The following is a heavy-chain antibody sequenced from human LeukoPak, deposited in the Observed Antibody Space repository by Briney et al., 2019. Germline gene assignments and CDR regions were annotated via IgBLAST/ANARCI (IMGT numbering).Heavy chain of an antibody. D-gene: IGHD5-18*01. J-gene: IGHJ4*02. V-gene: IGHV3-66*01. CDR2: IYSGGST. CDR3: AKVGPDTAMVTHY. Sequence: GGSLRLSCAASGFTVSSNYMSWVRQAPGKGLEWVSVIYSGGSTYYADSVKGRFTISRDNSKNTLYLQMNSLRAEDTAVYYCAKVGPDTAMVTHYWGQGTLVTVSS. CDR1: GFTVSSNY.